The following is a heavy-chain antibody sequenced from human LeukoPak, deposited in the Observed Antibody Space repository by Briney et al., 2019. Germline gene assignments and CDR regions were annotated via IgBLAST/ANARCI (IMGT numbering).Heavy chain of an antibody. Sequence: SETLSLTCAVSGYSISSGYYWGWIRQPPGKGLEWIGSIYHSGSTYYNPSLKSRVTISVDTSKNQFSLKLSSVTAADTAVYYCARGCSSTSCYYWGQGTLVTVSS. J-gene: IGHJ4*02. CDR1: GYSISSGYY. V-gene: IGHV4-38-2*01. CDR3: ARGCSSTSCYY. D-gene: IGHD2-2*01. CDR2: IYHSGST.